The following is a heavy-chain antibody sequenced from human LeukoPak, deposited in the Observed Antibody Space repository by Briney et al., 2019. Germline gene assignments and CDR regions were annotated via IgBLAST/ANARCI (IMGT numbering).Heavy chain of an antibody. V-gene: IGHV3-30-3*01. J-gene: IGHJ5*02. CDR3: AKDLMRDRWFGES. Sequence: PGGSLRLSCAASGFTFSNYVIHWVRQAPGKGLEWVAVISYDGSNKYYADSVKGRFTISKDTSRNTLYLQMNSLRAEDTAVYYCAKDLMRDRWFGESWGQGTLVTVSS. CDR1: GFTFSNYV. D-gene: IGHD3-10*01. CDR2: ISYDGSNK.